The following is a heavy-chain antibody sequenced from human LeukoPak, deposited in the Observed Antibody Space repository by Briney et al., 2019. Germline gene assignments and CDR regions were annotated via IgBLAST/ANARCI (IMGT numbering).Heavy chain of an antibody. Sequence: ASVKVSCRASGYTFTSYGISWVRQAPGQGLEWMGWISAYNGNTNYAQKLQGRVTMTTDTSTSTAYMELRSLRSDDTAVYYCARVRIAARLFDYWGQGTMVTVSS. CDR3: ARVRIAARLFDY. D-gene: IGHD6-6*01. CDR2: ISAYNGNT. J-gene: IGHJ4*02. CDR1: GYTFTSYG. V-gene: IGHV1-18*01.